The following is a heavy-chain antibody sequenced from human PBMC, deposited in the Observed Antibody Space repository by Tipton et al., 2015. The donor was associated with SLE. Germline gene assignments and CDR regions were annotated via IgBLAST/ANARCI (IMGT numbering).Heavy chain of an antibody. CDR2: IYTSGST. D-gene: IGHD3-22*01. CDR3: ARDRDYYDSSGYNNWFDP. V-gene: IGHV4-4*08. CDR1: GGSISSYY. Sequence: TLSLTCTVSGGSISSYYWSWIRQPPGKGLEWIGYIYTSGSTNYNPSLKSRVTISVDTSKNQFSLKLSSVTAADTAVYYCARDRDYYDSSGYNNWFDPWGQGTLVTVSS. J-gene: IGHJ5*02.